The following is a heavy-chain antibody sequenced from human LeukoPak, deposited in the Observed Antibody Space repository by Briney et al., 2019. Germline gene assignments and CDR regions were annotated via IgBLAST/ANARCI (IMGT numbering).Heavy chain of an antibody. D-gene: IGHD4/OR15-4a*01. CDR2: VSNNDAYNK. CDR3: ARDFSGASRIDF. V-gene: IGHV3-30-3*01. J-gene: IGHJ4*02. Sequence: PGGSLRLSCAASGFTFRSYAMHWVRQAPGKGLEWVAVVSNNDAYNKYYADSVKGRFTISRDNSRNTLYLQMNSLRLEDTALHYCARDFSGASRIDFWGQGALVSVSS. CDR1: GFTFRSYA.